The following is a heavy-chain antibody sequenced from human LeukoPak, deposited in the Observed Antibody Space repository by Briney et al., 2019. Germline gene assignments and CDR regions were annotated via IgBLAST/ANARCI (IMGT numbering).Heavy chain of an antibody. D-gene: IGHD2-2*02. CDR3: ARGSVLTYCSSTSCYNPRFDI. CDR2: INPNSGGT. CDR1: GYTFTSYG. J-gene: IGHJ3*02. Sequence: ASVKVSCKASGYTFTSYGISWVRQAPGQGLEWMGWINPNSGGTNYAQKFQGRVTVTRDTSISTAYMELSRLRSDDTAVYYCARGSVLTYCSSTSCYNPRFDIWGQGTMVTVSS. V-gene: IGHV1-2*02.